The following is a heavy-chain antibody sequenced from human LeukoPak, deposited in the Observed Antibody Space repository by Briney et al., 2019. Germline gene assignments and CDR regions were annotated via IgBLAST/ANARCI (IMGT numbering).Heavy chain of an antibody. J-gene: IGHJ4*02. CDR2: INHSGST. Sequence: SETLSLTCAVYGGSFSGYYWSWIRQPPGKGLEWIGEINHSGSTNYNPSLKSRVTISVDTSKNQFSLKLSSVTAADTAVYYCARGPLSRRGHHDYWGQGTLVTVSS. CDR1: GGSFSGYY. V-gene: IGHV4-34*01. CDR3: ARGPLSRRGHHDY. D-gene: IGHD1-26*01.